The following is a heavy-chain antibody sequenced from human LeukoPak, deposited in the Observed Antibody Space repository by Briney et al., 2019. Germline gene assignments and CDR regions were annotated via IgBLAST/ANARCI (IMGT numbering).Heavy chain of an antibody. CDR2: INPNSGGT. CDR3: ARALSYYDSSGYFL. D-gene: IGHD3-22*01. Sequence: ASVKVSCKASGGTFSSYAISWVRQAPGQGLEWMGWINPNSGGTNYAQKFQGRVTMTSDTSISTAYMELSRLRSDDTAVYYCARALSYYDSSGYFLWGQGTLVTVSS. J-gene: IGHJ4*02. V-gene: IGHV1-2*02. CDR1: GGTFSSYA.